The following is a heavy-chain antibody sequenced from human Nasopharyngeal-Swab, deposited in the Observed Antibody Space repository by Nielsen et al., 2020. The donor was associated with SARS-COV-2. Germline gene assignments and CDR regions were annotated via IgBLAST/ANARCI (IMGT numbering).Heavy chain of an antibody. D-gene: IGHD1-26*01. CDR1: GYTFTSYG. V-gene: IGHV1-18*01. J-gene: IGHJ6*02. Sequence: ASVKVSCKASGYTFTSYGISWVRQAPGQGLEWMGWISAYNGNTNYAQKLQGRVTMTTDTSTSTAYMELRSLRSDDTAVYYCARGRVGATDFYYYYGMDVCGQGTTVTVSS. CDR3: ARGRVGATDFYYYYGMDV. CDR2: ISAYNGNT.